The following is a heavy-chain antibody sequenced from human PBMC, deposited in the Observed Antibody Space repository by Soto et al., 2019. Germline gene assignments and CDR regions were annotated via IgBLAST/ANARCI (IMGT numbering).Heavy chain of an antibody. V-gene: IGHV3-23*01. J-gene: IGHJ6*02. CDR3: AKGRGGAYYYYGMDV. D-gene: IGHD3-10*01. CDR1: GFTFNTYA. Sequence: EVQLLESGGGLVQPGESLTLSCAASGFTFNTYAMTWARRAPGKGLGWVSAISGSGATTYVADSVKGRFTISRDNSKDTLYLQMNSLRAEDTAIYYCAKGRGGAYYYYGMDVWGQGPTVTVSS. CDR2: ISGSGATT.